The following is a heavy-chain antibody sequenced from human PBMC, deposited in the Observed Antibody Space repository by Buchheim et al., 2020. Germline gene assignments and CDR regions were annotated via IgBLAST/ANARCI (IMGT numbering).Heavy chain of an antibody. J-gene: IGHJ5*02. CDR1: GGSISASYY. Sequence: QSQLQESGPGLVKPSETLSLTCTVSGGSISASYYWGWIRQPPGKGLEWIGSIFHSGSTYYNPSLKSRVTISVDTSKSQFSPKLSSVTAADTAMYYCARARITGWFDPWDQGTL. D-gene: IGHD3-16*01. V-gene: IGHV4-39*07. CDR3: ARARITGWFDP. CDR2: IFHSGST.